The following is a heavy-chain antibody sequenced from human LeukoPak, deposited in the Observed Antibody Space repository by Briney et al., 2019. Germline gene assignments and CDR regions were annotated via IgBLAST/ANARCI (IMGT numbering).Heavy chain of an antibody. J-gene: IGHJ6*02. Sequence: SETLSLTCTVSGGSISSYYWSWIRQPPGKGLEWIGYIYYSGSTNYNPSLKSRVTISVDTSKNQFSLKLGSVTAADTAVYYCACLGGRSRYYGMDVWGQGTTVTVSS. CDR1: GGSISSYY. CDR2: IYYSGST. D-gene: IGHD4-23*01. V-gene: IGHV4-59*01. CDR3: ACLGGRSRYYGMDV.